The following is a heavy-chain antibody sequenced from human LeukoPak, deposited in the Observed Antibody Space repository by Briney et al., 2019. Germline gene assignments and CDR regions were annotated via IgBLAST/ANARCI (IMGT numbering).Heavy chain of an antibody. D-gene: IGHD3/OR15-3a*01. V-gene: IGHV3-21*01. CDR3: ARDPGTGHY. J-gene: IGHJ4*02. CDR1: GFTFSSYA. CDR2: ITSSESAM. Sequence: PGGSLRLSCAASGFTFSSYAMGWVRQAPGKGLEWVSVITSSESAMYADSVKGRFTISRDNAKNALYLQMNSLRAEDTAVYYCARDPGTGHYWGQGTLVTVSS.